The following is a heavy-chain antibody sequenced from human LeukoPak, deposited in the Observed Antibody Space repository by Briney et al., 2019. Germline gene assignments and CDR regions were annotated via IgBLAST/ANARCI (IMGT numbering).Heavy chain of an antibody. V-gene: IGHV3-7*01. D-gene: IGHD3-22*01. CDR2: IKQDGSEK. CDR3: ARDNDYYDLHY. CDR1: GFTSSSYW. Sequence: GGSLRLSCAASGFTSSSYWMSWVRQAPGKGLEWVANIKQDGSEKYYVDSVKGRFTISRDNTKNSLYLQMNGPRAGDTAVYYCARDNDYYDLHYWGQGTLVTVSS. J-gene: IGHJ4*02.